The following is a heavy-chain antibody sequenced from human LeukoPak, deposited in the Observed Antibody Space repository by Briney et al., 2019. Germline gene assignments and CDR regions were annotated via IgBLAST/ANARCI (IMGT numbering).Heavy chain of an antibody. CDR3: ARGGFSGGILRYFDL. V-gene: IGHV4-59*01. D-gene: IGHD2-15*01. CDR1: GAAFNIYY. J-gene: IGHJ2*01. Sequence: SETLSLTCTVSGAAFNIYYWSWIRQPPGKGLEWSGYIYYSGSTNYNPSPKTRVTISVVTSMNQFSLKLRSVTAADTAVYYCARGGFSGGILRYFDLWGRGIMVTVSS. CDR2: IYYSGST.